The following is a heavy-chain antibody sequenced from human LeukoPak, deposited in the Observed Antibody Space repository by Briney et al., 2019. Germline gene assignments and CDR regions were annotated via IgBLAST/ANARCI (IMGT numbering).Heavy chain of an antibody. D-gene: IGHD3-22*01. V-gene: IGHV4-34*01. CDR2: INHSGST. CDR3: AREEVYYDSSGYYSNI. J-gene: IGHJ4*02. CDR1: GGSFSGYY. Sequence: SSETLSLTCAVYGGSFSGYYWSWIRQPPGKGLEWIGEINHSGSTNYNPSLKSRVTISVDTSKNQFSLKLSSVTAADTAVYYCAREEVYYDSSGYYSNIWGQGTLVTVSS.